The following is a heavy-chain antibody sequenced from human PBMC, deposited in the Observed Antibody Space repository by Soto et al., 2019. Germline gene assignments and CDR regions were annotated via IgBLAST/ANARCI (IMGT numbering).Heavy chain of an antibody. CDR1: GGSISSSNW. Sequence: SETLSLTCAVSGGSISSSNWWSWVRQPPGKGLEWIGEIYHSGSTNYNPSLKSRVTISVDKSKNQFSLKLSSVTAADTAVYYCASTSRRYYSDYYYGMDVWGQGTTVTVSS. J-gene: IGHJ6*02. D-gene: IGHD4-4*01. CDR3: ASTSRRYYSDYYYGMDV. CDR2: IYHSGST. V-gene: IGHV4-4*02.